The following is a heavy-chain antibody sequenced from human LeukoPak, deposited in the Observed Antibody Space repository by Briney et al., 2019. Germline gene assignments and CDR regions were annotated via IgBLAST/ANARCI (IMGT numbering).Heavy chain of an antibody. D-gene: IGHD5-18*01. V-gene: IGHV3-23*01. CDR2: ISGSGGST. CDR1: GFTFSSYG. J-gene: IGHJ4*02. CDR3: AKYGVVQLWSPLFDY. Sequence: PGGSLRLSCAASGFTFSSYGMSWVRQAPGKGLEWVSAISGSGGSTYYADSVKGRFTISRDNSKNTLYLQMNSLRAEDTAVYYCAKYGVVQLWSPLFDYWGQGTLVTVSS.